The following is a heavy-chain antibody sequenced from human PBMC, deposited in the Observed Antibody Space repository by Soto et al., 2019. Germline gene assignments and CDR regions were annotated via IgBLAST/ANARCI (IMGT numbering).Heavy chain of an antibody. CDR2: ISYDGSNK. Sequence: GGSLRLSCAASGFSFSSYGMHWVRQAPGKGLEWVAVISYDGSNKYYADSVKGRFTISRDNSKNTLYLQMNSLRAEDTAVYYCAKGDAMVRGVIFDYYYGMDVWGQGTTVTVSS. CDR3: AKGDAMVRGVIFDYYYGMDV. J-gene: IGHJ6*02. CDR1: GFSFSSYG. V-gene: IGHV3-30*18. D-gene: IGHD3-10*01.